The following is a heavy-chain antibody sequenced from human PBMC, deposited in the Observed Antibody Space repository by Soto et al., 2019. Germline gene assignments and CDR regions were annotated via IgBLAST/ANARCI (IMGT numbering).Heavy chain of an antibody. D-gene: IGHD6-19*01. CDR2: IYYRGST. CDR3: ARDRASGSGWYSGWYIDL. CDR1: GGSISSYY. V-gene: IGHV4-59*01. Sequence: QVQLQESGPGLVKPSETRSLTCTVSGGSISSYYWSWIRQPPGKALEWIGYIYYRGSTNYNPSLKSRVTISVDTSKNQFSVKLSSVTAADTAVYYWARDRASGSGWYSGWYIDLWGRGTLVTVSS. J-gene: IGHJ2*01.